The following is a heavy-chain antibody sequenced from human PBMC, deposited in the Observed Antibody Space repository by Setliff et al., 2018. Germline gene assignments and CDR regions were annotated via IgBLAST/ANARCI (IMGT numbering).Heavy chain of an antibody. CDR3: AKRGPYCSGGTCHYYFDY. Sequence: GGSLRLSCAASGFTFSSYAITWVRQAPGKGLEWVSMISGSAQTSYYADSVKGRFTISRDNSKNTVYLDVNSLRAEDTAVYYCAKRGPYCSGGTCHYYFDYWGQGTLVTAPQ. V-gene: IGHV3-23*01. D-gene: IGHD2-15*01. CDR2: ISGSAQTS. CDR1: GFTFSSYA. J-gene: IGHJ4*02.